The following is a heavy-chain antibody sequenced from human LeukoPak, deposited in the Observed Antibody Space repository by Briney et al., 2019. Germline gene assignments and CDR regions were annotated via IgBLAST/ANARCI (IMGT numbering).Heavy chain of an antibody. CDR1: GFTFTNYA. J-gene: IGHJ6*03. V-gene: IGHV3-23*01. D-gene: IGHD5-24*01. CDR3: AKGGAATMRDGYNYYYYYMEV. Sequence: GGSLRLSCVASGFTFTNYAMTWVRQVPGRGPELVAAISAGGGSAYYADSVKGRFTISRDNSTNRLYLQMNSLRPEDTAVYYCAKGGAATMRDGYNYYYYYMEVWGQGTTVTVSS. CDR2: ISAGGGSA.